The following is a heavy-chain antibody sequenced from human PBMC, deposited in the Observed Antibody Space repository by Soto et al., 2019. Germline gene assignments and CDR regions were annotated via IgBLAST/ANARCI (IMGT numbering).Heavy chain of an antibody. V-gene: IGHV1-69*01. Sequence: QVQLVQSGAEVKKPGSSVKVSCKASGGTFSTYSISWERQAPGQGLEWMGESLPIFGTSHYAQNFQGRVTITADESTSTVYMELSSVRSADTAVYYCAGGGRYPKSSFYYGMDVWGQGTTVTVSS. CDR1: GGTFSTYS. CDR2: SLPIFGTS. D-gene: IGHD1-20*01. J-gene: IGHJ6*02. CDR3: AGGGRYPKSSFYYGMDV.